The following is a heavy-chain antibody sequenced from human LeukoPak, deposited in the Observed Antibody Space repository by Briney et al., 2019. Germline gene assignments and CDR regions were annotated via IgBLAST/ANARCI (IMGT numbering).Heavy chain of an antibody. CDR3: ARDRGPYVAIGNNWLDP. V-gene: IGHV3-23*01. Sequence: VRSLRLSCEASGFTFKLSAMNWVRQAPGKGLERVSSITGFGTDTYYADSVKGRFTVSRDNSKSTLYLQMNSLRAEDTAVYYCARDRGPYVAIGNNWLDPWGQGTLVTVSS. CDR2: ITGFGTDT. D-gene: IGHD3-10*02. CDR1: GFTFKLSA. J-gene: IGHJ5*02.